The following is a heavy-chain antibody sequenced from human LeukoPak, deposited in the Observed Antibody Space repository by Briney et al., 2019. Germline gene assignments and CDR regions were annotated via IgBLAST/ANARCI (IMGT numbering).Heavy chain of an antibody. CDR1: GGSISSSSYY. D-gene: IGHD5-18*01. Sequence: SETLSLTCTVSGGSISSSSYYWGWIRQPPGKGLEWIGSIYYSGSTYYNPSLKSRVTISVDTSKNQLSLKLSSVTAADTAVYYCARGVVQLRSLDPWGQGTLVTVSS. CDR3: ARGVVQLRSLDP. J-gene: IGHJ5*02. V-gene: IGHV4-39*07. CDR2: IYYSGST.